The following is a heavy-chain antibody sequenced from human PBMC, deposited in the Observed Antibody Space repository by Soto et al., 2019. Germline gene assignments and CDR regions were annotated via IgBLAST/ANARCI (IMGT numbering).Heavy chain of an antibody. CDR3: ARGRLTIHQGFDI. D-gene: IGHD3-9*01. Sequence: PSETLSLTCTVSGGSIGSGGYYWSWIRQDPGKGLEWLGYIYSNGNTYYNPSLKSRLVISSDTSQNLFSLRLSSVTAADTGMYFCARGRLTIHQGFDIWGQGTMVTVSS. CDR2: IYSNGNT. CDR1: GGSIGSGGYY. V-gene: IGHV4-31*03. J-gene: IGHJ3*02.